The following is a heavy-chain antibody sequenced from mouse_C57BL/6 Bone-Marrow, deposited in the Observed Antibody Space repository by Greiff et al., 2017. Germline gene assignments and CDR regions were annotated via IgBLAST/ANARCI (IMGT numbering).Heavy chain of an antibody. CDR1: GYTFTSYW. CDR3: ARLPLYAMDY. J-gene: IGHJ4*01. CDR2: IDPSDSYT. Sequence: VQLQQSGAELVMPGASVKLSCKASGYTFTSYWMHWVKQRPGQGLEWIGEIDPSDSYTNYNQKFKGKSTLTVDKSSSTAYMQLSSLTSEDSAVYYCARLPLYAMDYWGQGTSVTVSS. V-gene: IGHV1-69*01.